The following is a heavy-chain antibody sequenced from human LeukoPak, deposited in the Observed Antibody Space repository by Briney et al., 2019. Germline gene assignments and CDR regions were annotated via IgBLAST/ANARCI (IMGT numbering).Heavy chain of an antibody. D-gene: IGHD3-10*01. J-gene: IGHJ4*02. CDR2: IYPYTGAT. CDR1: GYTFTSYY. Sequence: GASVKVSCKASGYTFTSYYMHWVRQAPGQGLECMGWIYPYTGATHYAQKFQGRVATTRDTSISTAYMELSRLRPDDTAVYYCARDGPAQMVDFDYWGQGTLVTVSS. CDR3: ARDGPAQMVDFDY. V-gene: IGHV1-2*02.